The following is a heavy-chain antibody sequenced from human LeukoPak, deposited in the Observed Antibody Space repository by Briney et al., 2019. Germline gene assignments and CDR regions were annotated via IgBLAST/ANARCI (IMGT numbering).Heavy chain of an antibody. CDR3: ARHTDYYGSGSPIDY. D-gene: IGHD3-10*01. CDR2: IYPGDPDT. CDR1: GYSFTSYW. Sequence: GESLKISCKGSGYSFTSYWIGWVRQMPGKGLEWMGIIYPGDPDTRYSPSFQGQVTISADKSISTAYLQWSSLKASDTAMYYCARHTDYYGSGSPIDYWGQGTLVTVSS. V-gene: IGHV5-51*01. J-gene: IGHJ4*02.